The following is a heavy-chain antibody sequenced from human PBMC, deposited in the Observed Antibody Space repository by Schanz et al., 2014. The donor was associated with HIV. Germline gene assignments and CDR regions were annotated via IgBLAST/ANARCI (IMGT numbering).Heavy chain of an antibody. CDR1: GYTFTNYG. D-gene: IGHD1-1*01. Sequence: QVQLVQSGAEVKKPGASVKVSCKASGYTFTNYGINWVRQAPGQGLEWMGWVNPESGNTGMADTFLGRLSLTRFTSTGTAYMELDSLRAEDTAIYYCASSRPMGLEIDFWGQGTLVTVSS. CDR3: ASSRPMGLEIDF. CDR2: VNPESGNT. V-gene: IGHV1-8*02. J-gene: IGHJ4*02.